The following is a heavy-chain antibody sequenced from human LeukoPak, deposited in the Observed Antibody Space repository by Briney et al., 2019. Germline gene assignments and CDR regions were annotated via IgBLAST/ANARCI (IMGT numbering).Heavy chain of an antibody. V-gene: IGHV3-33*01. J-gene: IGHJ6*04. CDR2: IWYDGSNK. Sequence: GRSLRLSCAASGFTFSSYGMHWVRQAPGKGLEWVAVIWYDGSNKYYADSVKGRFTISRDNSKNTLYLQMNSLRAEDTAVYYCARDRIAAAGTSYYYYYYGMDVWGKGTTVTVSP. CDR3: ARDRIAAAGTSYYYYYYGMDV. D-gene: IGHD6-13*01. CDR1: GFTFSSYG.